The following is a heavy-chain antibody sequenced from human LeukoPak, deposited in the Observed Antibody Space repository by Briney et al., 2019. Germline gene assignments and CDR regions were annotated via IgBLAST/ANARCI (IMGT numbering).Heavy chain of an antibody. V-gene: IGHV1-69*13. CDR2: IIPIFGTA. Sequence: SVKVSCTASGGTFSSYAISWVRQAPGQGLEWMGGIIPIFGTANYAQKFQGRVTITADESTSTAYMELSSLRSEDTAVYYCAVYDIVVVPAARGTDAFDIWGQGTMVTVSS. J-gene: IGHJ3*02. D-gene: IGHD2-2*01. CDR1: GGTFSSYA. CDR3: AVYDIVVVPAARGTDAFDI.